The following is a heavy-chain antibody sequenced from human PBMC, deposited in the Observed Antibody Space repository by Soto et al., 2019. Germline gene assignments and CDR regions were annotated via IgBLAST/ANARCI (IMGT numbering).Heavy chain of an antibody. J-gene: IGHJ4*02. Sequence: QVQLVESGGGVVQPGRSLRLSCAASGFTFSSYGMHWVRQAPGKGLEWVAVISYDGSNKYYADSVKGRFTISRDNSKNTLYLQMNSLRAEDTAVYYCAKVASGIYEYWGQGTLVTVSS. V-gene: IGHV3-30*18. D-gene: IGHD1-26*01. CDR2: ISYDGSNK. CDR3: AKVASGIYEY. CDR1: GFTFSSYG.